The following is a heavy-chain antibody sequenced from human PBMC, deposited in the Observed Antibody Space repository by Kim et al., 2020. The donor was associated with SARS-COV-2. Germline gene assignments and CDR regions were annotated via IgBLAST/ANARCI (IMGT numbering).Heavy chain of an antibody. CDR1: GFTFSSYG. J-gene: IGHJ6*02. V-gene: IGHV3-30*18. Sequence: GGSLRLSCAASGFTFSSYGMHWVRQAPGKGLEWVAVISYDGSNKYYADSMKGRFTISRDNSKNTLYLQMNSLRAEDTAVYYCAKDAEWGEGYYGMDVWGQGTMVTVSS. D-gene: IGHD3-16*01. CDR3: AKDAEWGEGYYGMDV. CDR2: ISYDGSNK.